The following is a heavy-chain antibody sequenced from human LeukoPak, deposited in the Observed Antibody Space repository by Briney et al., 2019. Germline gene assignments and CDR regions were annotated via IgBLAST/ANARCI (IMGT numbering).Heavy chain of an antibody. CDR3: ARENCSGGTCYTVGGDWFDP. V-gene: IGHV4-59*12. Sequence: SETLSLTCTVSVGSISSYYWSWIRQPPGKGLEWIGYIYYSGSTNYNPSLKSRVTISVDTSKNQFSLKLSSVTAADTAVYYCARENCSGGTCYTVGGDWFDPWGQGTLVTVSS. D-gene: IGHD2-15*01. CDR2: IYYSGST. CDR1: VGSISSYY. J-gene: IGHJ5*02.